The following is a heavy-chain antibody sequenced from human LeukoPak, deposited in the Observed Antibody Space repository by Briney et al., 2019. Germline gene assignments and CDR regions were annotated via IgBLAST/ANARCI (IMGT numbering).Heavy chain of an antibody. CDR2: ISGSGGST. CDR1: GFTFSSYA. J-gene: IGHJ4*02. D-gene: IGHD2-2*01. Sequence: GGSLRLSCAASGFTFSSYAMSWVRQAPGKGLEWVSAISGSGGSTYYADSVKGRFTISRDNSKNTLYLQMNSPRAEDTAVYYCAKGCFHCSSTSCPRAYFDYWGQGTLVTVSS. V-gene: IGHV3-23*01. CDR3: AKGCFHCSSTSCPRAYFDY.